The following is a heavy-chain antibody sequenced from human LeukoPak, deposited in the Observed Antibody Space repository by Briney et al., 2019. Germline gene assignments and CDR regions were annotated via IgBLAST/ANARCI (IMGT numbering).Heavy chain of an antibody. J-gene: IGHJ5*02. CDR2: INPNSGGT. Sequence: ASVKVSCKASGYTFTGYYMHWVRQAPGQGLEWMGRINPNSGGTNYAQKFQGRVTMTRDTSISTAYMELGRLRSDDTAVYYCARAPRSIAAAGTRIGWFDPWGQGTLVTVSS. D-gene: IGHD6-13*01. CDR1: GYTFTGYY. V-gene: IGHV1-2*06. CDR3: ARAPRSIAAAGTRIGWFDP.